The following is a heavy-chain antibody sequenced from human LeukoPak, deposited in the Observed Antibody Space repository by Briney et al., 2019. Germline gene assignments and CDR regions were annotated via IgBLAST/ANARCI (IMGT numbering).Heavy chain of an antibody. V-gene: IGHV1-2*02. CDR2: MNPNSGGT. J-gene: IGHJ3*02. CDR1: GYIFTGYY. D-gene: IGHD3-10*01. Sequence: GASVKVSCKASGYIFTGYYIHWVRQATRQGLEWMGWMNPNSGGTNYAERFQGRATMTRDTSISTAYMALSRLRSDDTAVYYCAKYYYGSGNYYTPPAFDIWGQGTMVTVSS. CDR3: AKYYYGSGNYYTPPAFDI.